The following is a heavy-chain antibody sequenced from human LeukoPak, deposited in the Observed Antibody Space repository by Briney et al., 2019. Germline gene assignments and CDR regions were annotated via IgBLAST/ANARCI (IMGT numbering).Heavy chain of an antibody. V-gene: IGHV3-30*18. J-gene: IGHJ3*02. CDR3: AKADTIVRDDLDAFDI. Sequence: PGGSLRLSCAASGFTFSSYGMHWVRQAPGKGLEWVAVISYDGSNKYYADSVKGRFTISRDNSKNTLYLQMNSLRAEDTAVYYCAKADTIVRDDLDAFDIWGQGTMVTVSS. CDR1: GFTFSSYG. D-gene: IGHD3-10*01. CDR2: ISYDGSNK.